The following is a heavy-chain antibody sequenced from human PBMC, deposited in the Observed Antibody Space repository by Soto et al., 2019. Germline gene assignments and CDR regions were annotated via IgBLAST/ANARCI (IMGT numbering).Heavy chain of an antibody. CDR1: GGTISSYA. CDR2: INAGNGDT. V-gene: IGHV1-3*01. D-gene: IGHD6-13*01. J-gene: IGHJ4*01. CDR3: AIPSSWFETDY. Sequence: SVKFSCKASGGTISSYAISRGRLAPGQRLEWMGGINAGNGDTKYSQNLQGRVTVTRDTSAGTADMELRSLRSEDTAVYYCAIPSSWFETDYWGQATLVTSPQ.